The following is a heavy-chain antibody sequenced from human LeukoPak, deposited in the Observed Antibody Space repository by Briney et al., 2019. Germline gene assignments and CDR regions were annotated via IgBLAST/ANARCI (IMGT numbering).Heavy chain of an antibody. J-gene: IGHJ5*02. CDR3: ARVKVPGTMVRGVILNWFDP. D-gene: IGHD3-10*01. V-gene: IGHV7-4-1*02. CDR2: INTNTGNP. Sequence: ASVKVSCKASGYTFTSYAMNWVRQAPGQGLEWMGWINTNTGNPTYAQGFTGRFVFSLDTSVSTAYLQISSLKAEDTAVYYCARVKVPGTMVRGVILNWFDPWGQGTLVTVSS. CDR1: GYTFTSYA.